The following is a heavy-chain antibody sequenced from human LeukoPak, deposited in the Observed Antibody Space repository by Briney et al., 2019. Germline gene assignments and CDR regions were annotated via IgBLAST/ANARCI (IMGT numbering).Heavy chain of an antibody. CDR2: ISYDGSNK. J-gene: IGHJ6*03. D-gene: IGHD6-6*01. CDR1: GFTFSSYA. CDR3: AKAPYSSFPYNMDV. V-gene: IGHV3-30-3*01. Sequence: GGSLRLSCAASGFTFSSYAMHWVRQAPGKGLEWVAVISYDGSNKYYADSVKGRFTISRDNSKNTLYLQMNSLRAEDTAVYYCAKAPYSSFPYNMDVWGKGTTVTVSS.